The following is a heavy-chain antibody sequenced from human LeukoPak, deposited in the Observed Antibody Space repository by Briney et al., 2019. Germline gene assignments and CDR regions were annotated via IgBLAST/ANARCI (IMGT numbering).Heavy chain of an antibody. V-gene: IGHV3-11*01. CDR3: AKVRAGNYYYDSSDY. J-gene: IGHJ4*02. CDR2: ISSSGTG. CDR1: GFTFSDYF. D-gene: IGHD3-22*01. Sequence: GSLRLSCAASGFTFSDYFMSWIRQAPGKGLEWLSHISSSGTGYYTDSVKGRATISRDNAKNSLYLQMNSPRAEDTAVYYCAKVRAGNYYYDSSDYWGQGTLVTVSS.